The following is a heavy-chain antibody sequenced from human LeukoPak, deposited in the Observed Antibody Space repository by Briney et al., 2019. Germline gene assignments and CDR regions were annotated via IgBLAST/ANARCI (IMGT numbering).Heavy chain of an antibody. CDR1: GGSISSSSYF. CDR3: ASWGATHHYFDY. CDR2: IFYSGRT. Sequence: PSETLSLTCTVSGGSISSSSYFWGWIRQPPGKGLEWIGNIFYSGRTYYNPSLKSRVTISVDTSKNQFSLKLTSVTAADTAVYYCASWGATHHYFDYWGQGTLVTVSS. V-gene: IGHV4-39*01. J-gene: IGHJ4*02. D-gene: IGHD1-26*01.